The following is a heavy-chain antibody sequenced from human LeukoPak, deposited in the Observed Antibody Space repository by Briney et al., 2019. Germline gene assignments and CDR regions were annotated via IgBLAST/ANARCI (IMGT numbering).Heavy chain of an antibody. CDR2: IYADGNS. V-gene: IGHV4-61*02. D-gene: IGHD3-22*01. Sequence: SETLSLTCTVSGGSVSSDNSYWNWLRQPAGKGLEWIGRIYADGNSTYNPSRKGRVTISVDSSKNQFSLRLSSMTAADTAVYYCARGYYYHRWGQGTLVTVSS. J-gene: IGHJ4*02. CDR1: GGSVSSDNSY. CDR3: ARGYYYHR.